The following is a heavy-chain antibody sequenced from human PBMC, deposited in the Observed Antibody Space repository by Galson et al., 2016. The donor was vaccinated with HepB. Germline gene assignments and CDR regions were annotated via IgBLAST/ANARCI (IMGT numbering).Heavy chain of an antibody. D-gene: IGHD6-19*01. J-gene: IGHJ6*04. CDR2: VSSGGSNQ. V-gene: IGHV3-30*18. CDR1: GFTVSDYG. CDR3: AKYRQWQDLNYYYNGMDV. Sequence: SLRLSCAASGFTVSDYGIHWVRQAPGKGLEWVAGVSSGGSNQHFADSVKGRFTISRDNSKNTLYLQMKSLRTEDTAVYYCAKYRQWQDLNYYYNGMDVWGKGTTVTVSS.